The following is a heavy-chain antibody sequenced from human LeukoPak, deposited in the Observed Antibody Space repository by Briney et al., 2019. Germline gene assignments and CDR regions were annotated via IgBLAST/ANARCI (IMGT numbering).Heavy chain of an antibody. Sequence: GGSLRLSCAASGVTFSSYWMHWVRQAPGKGLVWVARINSDGSSISYADSVKGRLTISRDNAKNTLYLQMNSLRAEDTAVYYCARQVVTLSSDAFDIRGQGTMVTVSS. CDR1: GVTFSSYW. D-gene: IGHD2-21*02. CDR2: INSDGSSI. V-gene: IGHV3-74*01. CDR3: ARQVVTLSSDAFDI. J-gene: IGHJ3*02.